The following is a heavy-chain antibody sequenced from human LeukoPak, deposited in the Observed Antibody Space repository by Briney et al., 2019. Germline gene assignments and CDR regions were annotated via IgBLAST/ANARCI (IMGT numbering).Heavy chain of an antibody. V-gene: IGHV4-59*12. D-gene: IGHD6-13*01. CDR1: GGSISSYY. Sequence: PSETLSLTCTVSGGSISSYYWSWIRQPPGKGLEWIGYIYYSGSTNYNPSLKSRVTISVDTSKNQFSLKLSSVTAADTAVYYCARGESSSWYIGNWFDPWGLGTLVTVSS. CDR2: IYYSGST. J-gene: IGHJ5*02. CDR3: ARGESSSWYIGNWFDP.